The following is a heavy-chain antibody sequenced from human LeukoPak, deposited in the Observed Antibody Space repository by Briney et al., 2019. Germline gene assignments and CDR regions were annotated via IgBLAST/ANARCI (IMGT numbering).Heavy chain of an antibody. CDR2: IIPIFGTA. J-gene: IGHJ6*02. CDR3: ARASIAAAGTAVYYYYYGMDV. CDR1: GGTFSSYA. Sequence: SVKVSCKASGGTFSSYAISWVRQAPGQGLEWMGGIIPIFGTANYAQKFQGRVTITADESTSTAYMELSSLRSKDTAVYYCARASIAAAGTAVYYYYYGMDVWGQGTTVTVSS. V-gene: IGHV1-69*13. D-gene: IGHD6-13*01.